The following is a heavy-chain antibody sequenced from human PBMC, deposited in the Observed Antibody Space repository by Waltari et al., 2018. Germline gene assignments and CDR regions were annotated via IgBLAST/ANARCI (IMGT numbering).Heavy chain of an antibody. CDR2: IKQDGSEK. D-gene: IGHD4-17*01. V-gene: IGHV3-7*01. Sequence: EVQLVESGGGSVQRGGALRLTCAASGRTFGNYGMNWVRQAPGKGLEWVANIKQDGSEKNYVDSVEGRFSISRDNAQNSLYLQMNSLRAEDTAIYYCVTGLTTVTAKDYFDHWGQGALVTVS. CDR1: GRTFGNYG. J-gene: IGHJ4*02. CDR3: VTGLTTVTAKDYFDH.